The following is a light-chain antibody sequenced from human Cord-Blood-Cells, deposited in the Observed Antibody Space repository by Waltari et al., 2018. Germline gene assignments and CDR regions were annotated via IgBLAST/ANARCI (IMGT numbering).Light chain of an antibody. CDR2: WAS. Sequence: DIVMTQSPDSLAVSLGERATINCKSSQSVLYSSNNKNYLAWYPQKPGQPPKLLIYWASTRECGVPDRFSGSGSGTDFTLTISSLQAEDVAVYYCQQYYSTPRTFGQGTKVEIK. J-gene: IGKJ1*01. CDR1: QSVLYSSNNKNY. CDR3: QQYYSTPRT. V-gene: IGKV4-1*01.